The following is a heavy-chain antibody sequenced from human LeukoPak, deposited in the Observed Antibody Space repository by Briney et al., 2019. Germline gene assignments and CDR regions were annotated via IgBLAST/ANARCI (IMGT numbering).Heavy chain of an antibody. CDR3: TIMRRDY. CDR2: IKSKSDGGTA. CDR1: GFTFSNFW. D-gene: IGHD2-8*01. J-gene: IGHJ4*02. Sequence: GGSLRLSCAASGFTFSNFWMSWVRQAPGKGLEWVGRIKSKSDGGTADYAAPVKGRFTISRDDSKYTLYLQMDSLKTEDTAVYYCTIMRRDYWGQGTLVTVSS. V-gene: IGHV3-15*01.